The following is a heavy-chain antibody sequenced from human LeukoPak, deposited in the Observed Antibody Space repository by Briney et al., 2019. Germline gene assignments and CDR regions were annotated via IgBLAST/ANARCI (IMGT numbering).Heavy chain of an antibody. D-gene: IGHD6-19*01. CDR3: ARGRRAVAGLLDYYYYYMDV. CDR2: IHYTGST. CDR1: GGPITVYH. J-gene: IGHJ6*03. Sequence: PSNTLSLTCSVSGGPITVYHWIWIRQPPGKGLEFIGYIHYTGSTNYNSSLTSRISISTDTSKNQFSLKMTSVTAADTAVYYCARGRRAVAGLLDYYYYYMDVWGKGTTVTVSS. V-gene: IGHV4-59*07.